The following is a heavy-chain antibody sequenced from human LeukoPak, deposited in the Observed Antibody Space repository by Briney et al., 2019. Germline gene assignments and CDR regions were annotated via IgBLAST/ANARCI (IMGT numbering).Heavy chain of an antibody. J-gene: IGHJ4*02. V-gene: IGHV3-9*01. CDR2: ISWNSGSI. D-gene: IGHD2-15*01. Sequence: PGGSLRLSCAASGFTFDDYAMHWVRQAPGKGLEWVSGISWNSGSIGYADSVKGRFTISRDNAKNSLYLQMNSLRAEDTALYYCAKGGGGGRYCSGGSCYYFDYWGQGTLVTVSS. CDR3: AKGGGGGRYCSGGSCYYFDY. CDR1: GFTFDDYA.